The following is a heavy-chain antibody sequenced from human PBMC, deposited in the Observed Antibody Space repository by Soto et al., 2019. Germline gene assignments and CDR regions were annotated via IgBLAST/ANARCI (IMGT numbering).Heavy chain of an antibody. CDR2: INHSGST. CDR1: GGSFSGYY. Sequence: SETLSLTCAVYGGSFSGYYWSWIRQPPGKGLEWIGEINHSGSTNYNPSLKSRVTISVDTSKNQFSLKLSSVTAADTAVYYCASEYCSGGSCYYGMDVWGQGTTVTVSS. CDR3: ASEYCSGGSCYYGMDV. J-gene: IGHJ6*02. D-gene: IGHD2-15*01. V-gene: IGHV4-34*01.